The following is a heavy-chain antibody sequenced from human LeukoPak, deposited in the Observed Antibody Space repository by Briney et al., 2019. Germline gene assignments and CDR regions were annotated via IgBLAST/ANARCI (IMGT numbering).Heavy chain of an antibody. V-gene: IGHV1-69*02. J-gene: IGHJ4*02. CDR1: GGTFSSYT. CDR3: ASDCSSTSCYGY. CDR2: IIPILGIA. Sequence: SVKVSCKASGGTFSSYTISWVRQAPGQRLEWMGRIIPILGIANYAQKFQGRVTITADKSTSTAYMELSSLRSEDTAVYYCASDCSSTSCYGYWGQGTLVTVSS. D-gene: IGHD2-2*01.